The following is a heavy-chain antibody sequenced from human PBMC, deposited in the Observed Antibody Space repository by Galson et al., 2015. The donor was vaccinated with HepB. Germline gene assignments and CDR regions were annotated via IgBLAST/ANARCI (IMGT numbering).Heavy chain of an antibody. D-gene: IGHD3-3*01. CDR2: IRSGDT. Sequence: SLRLSCAASGFTFSDYYMSWIRQAPGKGLEWVAYIRSGDTSYADSVKGRFTISRDNAKNSLFLQMNSLTAEDTAVYYCTRDFRSASCGDWGQGTLVTVSP. V-gene: IGHV3-11*01. CDR1: GFTFSDYY. J-gene: IGHJ4*02. CDR3: TRDFRSASCGD.